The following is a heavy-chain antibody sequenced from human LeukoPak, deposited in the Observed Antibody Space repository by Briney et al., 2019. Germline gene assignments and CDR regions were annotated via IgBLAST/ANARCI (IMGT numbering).Heavy chain of an antibody. CDR2: INLSGGST. D-gene: IGHD3/OR15-3a*01. CDR1: GYTFTSYY. CDR3: AKVGLGNTAIHI. Sequence: ASVKVSCKASGYTFTSYYMHWVRQAPGQGLEWMGIINLSGGSTGYAQKFQGRVTMTRNTAISTVYMELSSLKSEDTAIYYCAKVGLGNTAIHIWGQGTMVTVSS. J-gene: IGHJ3*02. V-gene: IGHV1-46*01.